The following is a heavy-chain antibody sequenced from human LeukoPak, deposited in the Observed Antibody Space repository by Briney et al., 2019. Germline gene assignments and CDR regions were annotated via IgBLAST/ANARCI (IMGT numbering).Heavy chain of an antibody. D-gene: IGHD2-15*01. CDR2: MNPNSGNT. Sequence: GASVKVSCKASAYTFTSYDINWERQATGQGLEWMGWMNPNSGNTGYAQKFQGRVTMTRNTSISTAYMELSSLRSEDTAVYYCARGAPGSYCSGGSCPYFDYWGQGTLISVSS. CDR1: AYTFTSYD. V-gene: IGHV1-8*01. J-gene: IGHJ4*02. CDR3: ARGAPGSYCSGGSCPYFDY.